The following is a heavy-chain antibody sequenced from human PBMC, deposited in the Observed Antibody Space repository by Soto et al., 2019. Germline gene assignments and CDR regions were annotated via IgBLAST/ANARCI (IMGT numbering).Heavy chain of an antibody. CDR2: IYTSGRT. J-gene: IGHJ6*02. CDR1: GGSMSTYY. Sequence: QGQLQESGPGLVKPSATLSLTCTVSGGSMSTYYWCWIRRPAGKGLELIGRIYTSGRTNYNPSLKSRVSMSVDTSKNQFSLKLNSVTAADTAVYYCARGAGNWDPLYYYGMDVWGQGTTVTVSS. V-gene: IGHV4-4*07. D-gene: IGHD1-1*01. CDR3: ARGAGNWDPLYYYGMDV.